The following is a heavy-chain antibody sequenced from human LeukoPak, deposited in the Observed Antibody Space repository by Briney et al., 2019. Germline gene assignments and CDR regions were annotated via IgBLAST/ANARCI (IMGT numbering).Heavy chain of an antibody. CDR3: ARQAATATQFDY. J-gene: IGHJ4*02. D-gene: IGHD2-15*01. Sequence: SETLSLTCTVSGGSISGYYWSWIRQPPGKGLEWIGEINHSGSTNYNPSLKSRVTISVDTSKNQFSLKLSSVTAADTAVYYCARQAATATQFDYWGQGTLVTVSS. V-gene: IGHV4-34*01. CDR2: INHSGST. CDR1: GGSISGYY.